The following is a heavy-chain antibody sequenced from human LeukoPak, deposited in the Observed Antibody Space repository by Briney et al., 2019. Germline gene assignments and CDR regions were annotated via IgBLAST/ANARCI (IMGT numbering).Heavy chain of an antibody. CDR3: ARALRYGSGSYSSWFDP. J-gene: IGHJ5*02. CDR1: GGSVSSGSCY. D-gene: IGHD3-10*01. V-gene: IGHV4-61*01. Sequence: KPSETLSLTCTVSGGSVSSGSCYWSWIRQPPGQGLEWIGYIYYSGSTNYNPSLKSRVTISVDTSKNQFSLKLSSVTAADTAVYYCARALRYGSGSYSSWFDPWGQGTLVTVSS. CDR2: IYYSGST.